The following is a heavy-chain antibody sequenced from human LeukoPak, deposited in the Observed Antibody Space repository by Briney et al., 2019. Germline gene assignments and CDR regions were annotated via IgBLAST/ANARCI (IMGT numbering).Heavy chain of an antibody. J-gene: IGHJ3*02. D-gene: IGHD3-22*01. CDR3: ARGKTYYDISKDAFDI. CDR1: SGSISSYY. CDR2: IYYSGST. Sequence: PSETLSLTCTVSSGSISSYYWSWFRQPPGKGLEWIGYIYYSGSTNYNPSLKSRVTISVDTSKNQFSLKLSSVTAADTAVYYCARGKTYYDISKDAFDIWGQGTMVTVSS. V-gene: IGHV4-59*01.